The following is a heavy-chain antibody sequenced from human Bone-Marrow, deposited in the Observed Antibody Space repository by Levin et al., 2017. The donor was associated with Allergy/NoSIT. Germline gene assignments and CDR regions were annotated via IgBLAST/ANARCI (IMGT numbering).Heavy chain of an antibody. J-gene: IGHJ6*03. CDR2: INHSGST. Sequence: SETLSLTCAVYGGSFSGYYWSWIRQPPGKGLEWIGEINHSGSTNYNPSLKSRVTISVDTSKNQFSLKLSSVTAADTAVYYCARVLPASAVAGHYYYYYYMDVWGKGTTVTVSS. CDR3: ARVLPASAVAGHYYYYYYMDV. CDR1: GGSFSGYY. V-gene: IGHV4-34*01. D-gene: IGHD6-19*01.